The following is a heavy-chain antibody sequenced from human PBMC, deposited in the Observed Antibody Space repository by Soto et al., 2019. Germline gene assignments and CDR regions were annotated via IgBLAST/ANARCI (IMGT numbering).Heavy chain of an antibody. V-gene: IGHV3-48*03. J-gene: IGHJ4*02. CDR2: ISSSGTII. Sequence: GGSLRLSCVASEFTFSTYEMNWVRQAPGKGLEWVSYISSSGTIIYYTDSVEGRFTISRDNAKKSLYLQMNSLRAEDTAVYYCVRFGGAAAGPGDYWGQGTLVTVSS. D-gene: IGHD6-13*01. CDR1: EFTFSTYE. CDR3: VRFGGAAAGPGDY.